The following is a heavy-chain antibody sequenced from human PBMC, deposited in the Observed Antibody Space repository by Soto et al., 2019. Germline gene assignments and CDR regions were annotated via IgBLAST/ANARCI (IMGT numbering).Heavy chain of an antibody. V-gene: IGHV4-39*01. CDR3: ARHEAGWYFDS. Sequence: SETLSLTCTVSGGSISSSSYYWGWIRQPPGKGLEWIGSIYYSGSTYYNPSLKSRVTISVDTSKNQFSLKLSSVTAADTAVCYCARHEAGWYFDSWGQGTLVTVSS. J-gene: IGHJ4*02. CDR2: IYYSGST. CDR1: GGSISSSSYY. D-gene: IGHD6-25*01.